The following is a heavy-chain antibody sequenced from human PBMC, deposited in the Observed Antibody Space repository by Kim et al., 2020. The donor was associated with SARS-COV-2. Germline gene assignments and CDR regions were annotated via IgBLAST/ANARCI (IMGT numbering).Heavy chain of an antibody. Sequence: SETLSLTCAVSGDSFSSVAYYWSWIRRPPGRGLEWIGYISYSGSKYFNPSLQSRVTMSVDTSKNQFSLDLSSVTAADTAVYFCARDQGGRYVDYWGQGALVPVSS. J-gene: IGHJ4*02. CDR2: ISYSGSK. CDR3: ARDQGGRYVDY. D-gene: IGHD1-1*01. V-gene: IGHV4-30-4*01. CDR1: GDSFSSVAYY.